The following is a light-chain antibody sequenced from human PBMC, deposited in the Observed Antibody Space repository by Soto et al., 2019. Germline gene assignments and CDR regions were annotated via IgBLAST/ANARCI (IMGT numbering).Light chain of an antibody. J-gene: IGLJ2*01. CDR1: RGHSSYA. Sequence: QPVLTQSPSAYASLGASVKLTCTLSRGHSSYAIAWHQQQPEKGPRYLMKLNSDGSHSKGDGIPDRFSGSSSGAERYLTISSLQSEDEADYYCQTWGTGILVFGGGTKLTVL. V-gene: IGLV4-69*01. CDR2: LNSDGSH. CDR3: QTWGTGILV.